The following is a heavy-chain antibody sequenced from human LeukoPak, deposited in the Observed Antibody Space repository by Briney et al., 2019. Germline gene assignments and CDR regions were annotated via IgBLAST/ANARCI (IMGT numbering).Heavy chain of an antibody. D-gene: IGHD3-9*01. CDR1: GFRFSSYS. Sequence: SGGSLRLSCAASGFRFSSYSMNWVRQAPGKGLEWVSSISTSSSYIFYADSVKGRFTISRDNAKNSLYLQMNSLRAEGTAVYYCAKDYHDILTGYSSTSDYWGQGTLVTVSS. CDR2: ISTSSSYI. J-gene: IGHJ4*02. CDR3: AKDYHDILTGYSSTSDY. V-gene: IGHV3-21*01.